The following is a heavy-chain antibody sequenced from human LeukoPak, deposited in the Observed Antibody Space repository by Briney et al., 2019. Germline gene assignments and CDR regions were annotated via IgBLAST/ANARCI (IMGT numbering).Heavy chain of an antibody. Sequence: GGSLRLSCAASGFTFSSYAMSWVRQAPGKGLEWVSAISGSGGSTYYADSVKGRFTISRDNSKNTLYLQMNSLRAEDTAVYYCTTEEWELLYAYWGQGTLVTVSS. CDR3: TTEEWELLYAY. CDR1: GFTFSSYA. J-gene: IGHJ4*02. D-gene: IGHD1-26*01. CDR2: ISGSGGST. V-gene: IGHV3-23*01.